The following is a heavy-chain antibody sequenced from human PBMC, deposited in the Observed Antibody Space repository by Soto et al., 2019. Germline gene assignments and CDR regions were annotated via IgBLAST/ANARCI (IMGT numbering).Heavy chain of an antibody. CDR2: ISYDGSNK. CDR3: AKQWLVSEFDP. V-gene: IGHV3-30*18. D-gene: IGHD6-19*01. J-gene: IGHJ5*02. CDR1: GFTFSSYG. Sequence: GGSLRLSCAASGFTFSSYGMHWVRQAPGKGLEWVAVISYDGSNKYYADSVKGRFTNSRDNSKNTLYLQMNSLRAEDTAVYYCAKQWLVSEFDPWGQGTLVTVSS.